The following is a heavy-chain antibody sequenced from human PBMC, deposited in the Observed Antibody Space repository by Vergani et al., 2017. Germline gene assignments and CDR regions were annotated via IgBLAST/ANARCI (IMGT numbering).Heavy chain of an antibody. CDR2: ISGSGGST. CDR1: GFTFSSYA. Sequence: EVQLVESGGVVVQPGGSLRLSCAASGFTFSSYAMSWVRQAPGKGLEWVSAISGSGGSTYYADSVKGRFTISRDNSKNTLYLQMNSLRAEDTAVYYCAKDWGEKYQLLGLFGAFDIWGQGTMVTVSS. V-gene: IGHV3-23*04. J-gene: IGHJ3*02. D-gene: IGHD2-2*01. CDR3: AKDWGEKYQLLGLFGAFDI.